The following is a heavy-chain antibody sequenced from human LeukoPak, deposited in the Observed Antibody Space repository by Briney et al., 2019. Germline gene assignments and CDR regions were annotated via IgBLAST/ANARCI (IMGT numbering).Heavy chain of an antibody. CDR3: ARAGSGRSPDWFDP. V-gene: IGHV3-53*01. J-gene: IGHJ5*02. Sequence: GGSLRLSCTVSGFTVSSNSMSWVRQAPGKGLEWVSFIYTTGNTHNSDSVKGRFAISRDNAKNSLYLQMNSLRAEDTAVYYCARAGSGRSPDWFDPWGQGTLVTVSS. D-gene: IGHD3-10*01. CDR2: IYTTGNT. CDR1: GFTVSSNS.